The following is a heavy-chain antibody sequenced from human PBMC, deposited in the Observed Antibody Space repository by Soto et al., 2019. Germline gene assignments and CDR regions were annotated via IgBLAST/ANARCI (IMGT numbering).Heavy chain of an antibody. Sequence: ASVKVSCKASGGTFSSYAISWVRQAPGQGLEWMGGIIPIFGTANYAQKFQGRVTITADESTSTAYMELSSLRSEDTAVYYCASDVRYCSGGSCSENSFDPWGQGTLVTVSS. CDR1: GGTFSSYA. V-gene: IGHV1-69*13. CDR3: ASDVRYCSGGSCSENSFDP. CDR2: IIPIFGTA. D-gene: IGHD2-15*01. J-gene: IGHJ5*02.